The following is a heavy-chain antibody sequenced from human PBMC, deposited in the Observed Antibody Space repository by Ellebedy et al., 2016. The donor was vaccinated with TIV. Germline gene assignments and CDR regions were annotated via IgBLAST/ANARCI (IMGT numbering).Heavy chain of an antibody. V-gene: IGHV1-2*02. CDR3: VRDLTNPLKGDY. CDR1: GYTFDNYY. J-gene: IGHJ4*02. D-gene: IGHD1-14*01. Sequence: AASVKVSCKASGYTFDNYYIHWVRQTPGQGLEWMAWINPNNGDTAFAQSLQGRVTMTTDTSISTAYMELSSLTSDDTAVYYCVRDLTNPLKGDYWGQGTLVTVSS. CDR2: INPNNGDT.